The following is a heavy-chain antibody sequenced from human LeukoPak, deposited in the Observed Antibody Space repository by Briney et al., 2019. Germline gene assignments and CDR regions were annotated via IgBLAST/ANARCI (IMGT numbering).Heavy chain of an antibody. D-gene: IGHD6-13*01. Sequence: GGSLRLSCAASGFTFGDHFMDWVRQAPGKGLEWVGRIKDRANSYTTEYAASVKGRFTISRDDLRNSLSLQMNSLKIEDTAVYYCARSFRAATGAYYFDYWGQGTLVTVSS. CDR2: IKDRANSYTT. CDR1: GFTFGDHF. CDR3: ARSFRAATGAYYFDY. J-gene: IGHJ4*02. V-gene: IGHV3-72*01.